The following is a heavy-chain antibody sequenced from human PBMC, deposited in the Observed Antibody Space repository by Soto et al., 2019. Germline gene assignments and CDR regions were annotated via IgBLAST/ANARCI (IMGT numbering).Heavy chain of an antibody. V-gene: IGHV5-51*01. Sequence: PGESLKISCKGSGYSFTSYWIGWVRQMPGKGLEWMGIIYPGDSDTRYSPSFQGQVTISADKSISTAYLQWSSLKASDTAMYYCARHRDCSGGSCYRPPYYSSGMDVWGQGTTVTVSS. CDR2: IYPGDSDT. CDR1: GYSFTSYW. J-gene: IGHJ6*02. D-gene: IGHD2-15*01. CDR3: ARHRDCSGGSCYRPPYYSSGMDV.